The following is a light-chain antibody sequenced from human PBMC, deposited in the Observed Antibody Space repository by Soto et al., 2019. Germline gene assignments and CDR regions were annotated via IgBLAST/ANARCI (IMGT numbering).Light chain of an antibody. CDR2: GAS. V-gene: IGKV3-15*01. CDR1: QSVSSN. Sequence: EIVMTQSPATLSVSPGEKATLSCRASQSVSSNLAWYQQKPGQAPRLLIFGASTRATGIPARFTGSGSGTEFTLTISSLQSEDFAVYYCQQYNNWPPITFGQGTRLEIK. J-gene: IGKJ5*01. CDR3: QQYNNWPPIT.